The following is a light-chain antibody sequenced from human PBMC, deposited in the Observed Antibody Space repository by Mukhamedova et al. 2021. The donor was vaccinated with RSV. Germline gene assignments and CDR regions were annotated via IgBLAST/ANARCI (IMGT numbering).Light chain of an antibody. CDR3: CSYAGNYYV. V-gene: IGLV2-11*01. CDR1: SSDVGGYNS. Sequence: GQSVPISCTGTSSDVGGYNSVSWYQHHPGKAPKLMIYDVNKRPSGVPDRFSGSKSANTASLTISGLQAEDEADYYCCSYAGNYYV. J-gene: IGLJ1*01. CDR2: DVN.